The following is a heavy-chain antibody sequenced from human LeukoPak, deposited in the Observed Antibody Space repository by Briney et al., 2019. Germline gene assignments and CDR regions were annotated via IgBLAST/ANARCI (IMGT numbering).Heavy chain of an antibody. V-gene: IGHV4-59*01. CDR3: AGGGYCDISSCSAPLFDW. J-gene: IGHJ4*02. CDR1: GGSFTRYY. D-gene: IGHD2-15*01. CDR2: IYNSGTT. Sequence: SETLSLTCTVSGGSFTRYYWNWIRQPPGKGLQWVGYIYNSGTTNYNPSLKSRATISADTSKRQVSLRLSSVTAADTAVYYCAGGGYCDISSCSAPLFDWWGQGTPVTVSS.